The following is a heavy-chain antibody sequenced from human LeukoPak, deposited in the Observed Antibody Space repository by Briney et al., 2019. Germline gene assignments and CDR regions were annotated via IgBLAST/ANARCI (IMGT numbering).Heavy chain of an antibody. Sequence: PSETLSLTCTVSGGSINSYYWSWIRQPPGKGLEWIGYIYYSGSTNYNPSLKSRVTISVDTSKNQFSLRLSSATAADTAVYYCARDESGTSAFDIWGQGTMVTVSS. J-gene: IGHJ3*02. CDR3: ARDESGTSAFDI. V-gene: IGHV4-59*01. D-gene: IGHD1-1*01. CDR1: GGSINSYY. CDR2: IYYSGST.